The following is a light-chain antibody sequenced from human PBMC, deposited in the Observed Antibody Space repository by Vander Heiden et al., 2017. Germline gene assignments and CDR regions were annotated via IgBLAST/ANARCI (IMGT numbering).Light chain of an antibody. Sequence: EIVLTQSPATLSLSPGERATLSCRASQSVNSYLAWYQHKPGQAPRLLIYDASKRATGIPVRFTGSGSGTDFTLTISSLEPEDSAVYYCQRRSNWPPYVYTFGQGTKLEIK. J-gene: IGKJ2*01. CDR1: QSVNSY. V-gene: IGKV3-11*01. CDR2: DAS. CDR3: QRRSNWPPYVYT.